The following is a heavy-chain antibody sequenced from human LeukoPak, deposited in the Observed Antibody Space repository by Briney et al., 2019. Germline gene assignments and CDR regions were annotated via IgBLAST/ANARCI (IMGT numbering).Heavy chain of an antibody. CDR1: GGSIGSYY. Sequence: PSETLSLTCTVSGGSIGSYYWNWIRQPPGKGLEWIGYVSYSGSTNYNPFLKSRVIMSVDKSKNQFSLKLSSVTAADTAVYFCARATSGYYFDFWDQGTLVTVSS. D-gene: IGHD3-22*01. CDR2: VSYSGST. J-gene: IGHJ4*02. CDR3: ARATSGYYFDF. V-gene: IGHV4-59*01.